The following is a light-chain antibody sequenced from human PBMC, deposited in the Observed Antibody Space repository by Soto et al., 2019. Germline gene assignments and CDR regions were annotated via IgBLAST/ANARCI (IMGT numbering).Light chain of an antibody. J-gene: IGLJ7*01. CDR3: AAWDDSLSRAV. CDR2: SNN. V-gene: IGLV1-47*02. Sequence: QSVLTQPPSASGTPGQTVTISCSGSSSNIGGNYVYWYQQLPGTAPKLLIYSNNHRPSGVPDRFSGSKSGTSASLAISGPRSEDEAHYYCAAWDDSLSRAVFGGGTQLTVL. CDR1: SSNIGGNY.